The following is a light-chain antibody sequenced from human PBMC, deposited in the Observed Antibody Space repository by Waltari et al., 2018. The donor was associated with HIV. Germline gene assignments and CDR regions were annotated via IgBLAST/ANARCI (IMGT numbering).Light chain of an antibody. Sequence: QSVLTQPPSASGTPGQPVTIPCSGGSSTIGNDIVYWYQQLPGMTPKLLIYKNYVRPSGVPDRFAGSKSGTSASPAISGLRSEDEADYYCVGWDSSLSAYVFGAGTKVTVL. CDR3: VGWDSSLSAYV. V-gene: IGLV1-47*01. J-gene: IGLJ1*01. CDR1: SSTIGNDI. CDR2: KNY.